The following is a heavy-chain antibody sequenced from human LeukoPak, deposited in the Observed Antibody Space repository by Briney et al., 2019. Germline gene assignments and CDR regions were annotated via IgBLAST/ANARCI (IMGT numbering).Heavy chain of an antibody. D-gene: IGHD3-10*01. J-gene: IGHJ3*02. CDR1: GGSITRSSYY. CDR2: IYYAGIT. V-gene: IGHV4-39*01. CDR3: ARHRGYYGSGSYNNMRDALDI. Sequence: PSETLSLTCTVSGGSITRSSYYWGWIRQPPGKGLAWIGNIYYAGITYYNPSLKSRVTISVDTSKNQFSLEMRSVTAADTAVYYCARHRGYYGSGSYNNMRDALDIWGQGTTVIVSS.